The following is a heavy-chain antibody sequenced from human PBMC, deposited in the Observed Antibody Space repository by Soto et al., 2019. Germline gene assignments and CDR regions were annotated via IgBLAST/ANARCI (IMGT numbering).Heavy chain of an antibody. Sequence: GGSLRLSCASSGFPFRSYSMSWARPAPGEGPEWVSSIKQDGSEKYYVDSVKGRFTISRDNAKNSLYLQMNSLRAEDTAVYYCARDRYSYYDFWSGSLPYYYYGMDVWGQGTTVTVSS. CDR1: GFPFRSYS. V-gene: IGHV3-7*01. CDR3: ARDRYSYYDFWSGSLPYYYYGMDV. CDR2: IKQDGSEK. J-gene: IGHJ6*02. D-gene: IGHD3-3*01.